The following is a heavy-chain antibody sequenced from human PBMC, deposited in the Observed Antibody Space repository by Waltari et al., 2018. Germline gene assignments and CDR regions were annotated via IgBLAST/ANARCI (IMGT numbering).Heavy chain of an antibody. CDR1: GLTFNTFG. V-gene: IGHV3-33*01. CDR3: ARDLVLAAGTRDY. J-gene: IGHJ4*02. CDR2: IWSDGNTK. D-gene: IGHD6-13*01. Sequence: HVQLVESGGGVVQPGRPLRLPCDASGLTFNTFGMHWVRQAPGKGLEWVAIIWSDGNTKYYADSVRGRFTISRDNSKNTLFLQMNSLRAEDTAVYYCARDLVLAAGTRDYWGQGTLVVVSS.